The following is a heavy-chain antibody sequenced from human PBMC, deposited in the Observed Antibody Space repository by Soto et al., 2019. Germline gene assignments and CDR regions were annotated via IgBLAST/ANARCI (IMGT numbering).Heavy chain of an antibody. CDR3: ARVPCSTTSCYHSAFDI. V-gene: IGHV4-59*01. CDR2: IYYSGST. J-gene: IGHJ3*02. Sequence: QVQLQESGPGLVKPSETLSLTCTVSGGSISSYYYSWIRQPPGKGLEWIGYIYYSGSTNYNPSLKSRVTISIDTSKNQFSPKLSSVTAADTAVYYCARVPCSTTSCYHSAFDIWGQGTMVTVSS. CDR1: GGSISSYY. D-gene: IGHD2-2*01.